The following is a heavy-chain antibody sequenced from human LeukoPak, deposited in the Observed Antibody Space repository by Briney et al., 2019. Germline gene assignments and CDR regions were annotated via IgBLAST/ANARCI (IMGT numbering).Heavy chain of an antibody. CDR1: GGTFSNNA. CDR3: AGDRTGQYFDF. J-gene: IGHJ4*02. D-gene: IGHD3/OR15-3a*01. Sequence: SVKVSCKASGGTFSNNAINWVRQAPGQGLEWMGRIIPILDLTNYAEKFQDRVTITADKSTNTAYMELSSLRSEDTAVYYWAGDRTGQYFDFWGQGTLLTVSS. V-gene: IGHV1-69*04. CDR2: IIPILDLT.